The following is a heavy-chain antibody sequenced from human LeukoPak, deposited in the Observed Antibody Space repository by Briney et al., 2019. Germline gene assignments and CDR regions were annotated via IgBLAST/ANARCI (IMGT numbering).Heavy chain of an antibody. CDR2: VDHTGST. V-gene: IGHV4-59*01. D-gene: IGHD1-1*01. CDR1: DDSITMYY. Sequence: SETLSLTCSVSDDSITMYYWTWIRQPPGKGLEWIGYVDHTGSTNFNPSLNGRVSISRDTTKNLFSLRLRSVTAADTAVYFCARGRVSSSTWYSTYYYYFCMDVWGKGTTVTVSS. J-gene: IGHJ6*03. CDR3: ARGRVSSSTWYSTYYYYFCMDV.